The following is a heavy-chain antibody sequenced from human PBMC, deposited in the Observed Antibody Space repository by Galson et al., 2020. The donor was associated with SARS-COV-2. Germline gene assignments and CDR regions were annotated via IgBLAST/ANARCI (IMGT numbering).Heavy chain of an antibody. V-gene: IGHV3-21*01. Sequence: GGSLRLSCAASGFTFSSYSMNWVRQAPGKGLEWVSSISSSSSYIYYADSVKGRFTISRDNAKNSLYLQMNSLRAEDTAVYYCARAPENVDTAMVIWGRAYYYYYMDVWGNGTTVTVSS. CDR3: ARAPENVDTAMVIWGRAYYYYYMDV. CDR1: GFTFSSYS. D-gene: IGHD5-18*01. J-gene: IGHJ6*03. CDR2: ISSSSSYI.